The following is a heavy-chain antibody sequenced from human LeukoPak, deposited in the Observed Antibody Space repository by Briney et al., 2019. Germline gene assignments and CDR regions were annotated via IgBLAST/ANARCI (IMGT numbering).Heavy chain of an antibody. Sequence: ASVRVSCKASGYTFTGYYMHWVRQAPGQGLEWMGWINPNSGGTNYAQKFQGRVTMTRDTSISTAYMELSRLRSDDTAVYYCARESEYCSSTSCYNGWFDPWGQGTLVTVSS. V-gene: IGHV1-2*02. J-gene: IGHJ5*02. CDR1: GYTFTGYY. CDR2: INPNSGGT. D-gene: IGHD2-2*01. CDR3: ARESEYCSSTSCYNGWFDP.